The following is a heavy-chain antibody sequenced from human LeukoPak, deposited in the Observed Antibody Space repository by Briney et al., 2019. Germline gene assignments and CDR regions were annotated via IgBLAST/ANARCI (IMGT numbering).Heavy chain of an antibody. V-gene: IGHV1-69*05. Sequence: GSSVKVSCKASGGTFSSYAISWVRQAPGQGLEWMGGIIPIFGTANYAQKFQGRVTITTDESTSTAYMELSSLRSEDTAVYYCARVWASRCTSNNCFGPYFYYYAMDVWGQGATVTVSS. CDR3: ARVWASRCTSNNCFGPYFYYYAMDV. J-gene: IGHJ6*02. CDR1: GGTFSSYA. CDR2: IIPIFGTA. D-gene: IGHD2-2*01.